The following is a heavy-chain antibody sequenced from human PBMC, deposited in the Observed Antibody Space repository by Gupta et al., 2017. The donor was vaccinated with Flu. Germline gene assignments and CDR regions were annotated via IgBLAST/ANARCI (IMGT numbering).Heavy chain of an antibody. V-gene: IGHV4-61*07. D-gene: IGHD3-10*01. CDR2: TYSSGTT. J-gene: IGHJ6*02. CDR3: ARLQFGLHYVMDV. Sequence: LRQPPGKGLEYIEYTYSSGTTTYNPSLESRVAISLDTSRNQFSLRLSSVTPADTAVYYCARLQFGLHYVMDVWGQGATVTVS.